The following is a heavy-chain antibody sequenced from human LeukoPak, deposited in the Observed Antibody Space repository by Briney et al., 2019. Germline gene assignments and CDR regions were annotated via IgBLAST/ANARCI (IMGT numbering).Heavy chain of an antibody. D-gene: IGHD2-15*01. CDR2: IFYSGTT. CDR3: ARILNSGAGCYRY. CDR1: GDSISGSNYY. J-gene: IGHJ4*02. V-gene: IGHV4-39*01. Sequence: SETLSLTCTVSGDSISGSNYYWAWIRQPPGKGLEWIASIFYSGTTYYNPSLKSRVTISVDTSNNQFSLRLNSVTAADTAQYYCARILNSGAGCYRYWGQGTLVTVSS.